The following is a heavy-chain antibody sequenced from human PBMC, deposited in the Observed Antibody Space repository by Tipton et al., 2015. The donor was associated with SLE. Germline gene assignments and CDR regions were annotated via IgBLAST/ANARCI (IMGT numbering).Heavy chain of an antibody. J-gene: IGHJ4*02. V-gene: IGHV4-59*11. CDR2: IYYSGST. CDR1: GGSISSHY. Sequence: TLSLTCTVSGGSISSHYWSWIRQPPGKGLEWIGYIYYSGSTNYNPSLKSRVTISVDTSKNQFSLKLSSVTAADTAVYYCAKTRLPHTWIQDIDYWGQGTLVTVSS. CDR3: AKTRLPHTWIQDIDY. D-gene: IGHD5-18*01.